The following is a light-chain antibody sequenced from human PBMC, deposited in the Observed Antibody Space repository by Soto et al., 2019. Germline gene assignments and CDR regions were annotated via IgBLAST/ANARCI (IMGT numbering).Light chain of an antibody. CDR3: QQRSNWPPIFT. V-gene: IGKV3-11*01. Sequence: IVLTQSPATLSLSPGERATLSCRASQSVGRYLAWYQQKPGQAPRLLIYEASNRAIGIPARFSGSGSGTDFTLTISSLEPEDFAVYYCQQRSNWPPIFTFGPGTKVDIK. J-gene: IGKJ3*01. CDR1: QSVGRY. CDR2: EAS.